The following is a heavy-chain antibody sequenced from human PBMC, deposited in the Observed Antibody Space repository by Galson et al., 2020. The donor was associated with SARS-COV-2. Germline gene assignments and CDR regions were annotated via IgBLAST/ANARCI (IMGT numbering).Heavy chain of an antibody. CDR2: ISPSSDYT. D-gene: IGHD6-13*01. J-gene: IGHJ4*02. Sequence: GGSLRLSCTASGLILSDNYMTWIRQAPGKGLEWISYISPSSDYTNYADSVRGRFTISRDNTKTSLFLHMDSLRAEDTAVYYCAGSHKNFWYNFDNWGQGALVTVSS. V-gene: IGHV3-11*03. CDR3: AGSHKNFWYNFDN. CDR1: GLILSDNY.